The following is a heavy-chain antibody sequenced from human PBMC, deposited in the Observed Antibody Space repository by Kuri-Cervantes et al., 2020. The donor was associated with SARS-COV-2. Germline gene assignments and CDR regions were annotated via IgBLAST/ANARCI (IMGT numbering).Heavy chain of an antibody. CDR1: GGTFSSYA. CDR2: IIPIFGTA. J-gene: IGHJ4*02. V-gene: IGHV1-69*05. CDR3: ARHNGYLTTLTIIDY. D-gene: IGHD5-24*01. Sequence: SVKVSCKAPGGTFSSYAISWVRQAPGQGLEWMGGIIPIFGTANYAQKFQGRVTMTRDTSTSTVYMELSSLRSEDTAVYYCARHNGYLTTLTIIDYWGQGTLVTVSS.